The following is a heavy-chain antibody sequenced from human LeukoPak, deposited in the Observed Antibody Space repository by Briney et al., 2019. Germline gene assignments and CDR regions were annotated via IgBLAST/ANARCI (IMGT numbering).Heavy chain of an antibody. CDR1: GFTFSSYG. CDR2: IWYDGSNK. V-gene: IGHV3-33*01. CDR3: ARDGYNRRDYFDY. Sequence: GGSLRLSCAASGFTFSSYGMPWVRQAPGKGLEWVAVIWYDGSNKYYADSVKGRFTISRDNSKNTLYLQMNSLRAEDTAVYYCARDGYNRRDYFDYWGQGTLVTVSS. J-gene: IGHJ4*02. D-gene: IGHD5-24*01.